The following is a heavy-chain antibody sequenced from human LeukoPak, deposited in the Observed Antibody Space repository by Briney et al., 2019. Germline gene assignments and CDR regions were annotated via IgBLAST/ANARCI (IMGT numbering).Heavy chain of an antibody. CDR1: GFTFSDYW. V-gene: IGHV3-7*03. J-gene: IGHJ4*02. Sequence: GGSLRLSCVASGFTFSDYWMSWVRQAPGKGLEWVANIKQDGSEKNYVDSVKGRSTISRDNAKNSLYLQLNSLRAGDTAVYYCARDSRRVGATGGSDYWGQGTLVTVSS. CDR2: IKQDGSEK. D-gene: IGHD1-26*01. CDR3: ARDSRRVGATGGSDY.